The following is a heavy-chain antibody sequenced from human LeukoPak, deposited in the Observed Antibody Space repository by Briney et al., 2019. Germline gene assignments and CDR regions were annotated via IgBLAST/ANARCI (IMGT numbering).Heavy chain of an antibody. CDR1: GGTLSSYA. CDR3: ARYSDGGSSDYFDY. CDR2: IIPILGIA. D-gene: IGHD4-23*01. V-gene: IGHV1-69*04. J-gene: IGHJ4*02. Sequence: ASVKVSCKASGGTLSSYAISWVRQAPGQGLEWMGRIIPILGIANYAQKFQGRVTITADKSTSTAYMELSSLRSEDTAVYYCARYSDGGSSDYFDYWGQGTLVTVSS.